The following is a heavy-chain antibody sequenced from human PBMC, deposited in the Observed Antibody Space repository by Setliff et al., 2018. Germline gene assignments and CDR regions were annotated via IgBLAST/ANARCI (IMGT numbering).Heavy chain of an antibody. V-gene: IGHV3-30*02. CDR1: GFTFSTYY. J-gene: IGHJ4*02. CDR2: VHYDGVNK. D-gene: IGHD1-1*01. Sequence: GSLRLSCAASGFTFSTYYMHWVRQPPGKGLEWVAFVHYDGVNKHYRDSVKGRFTISRDNSKNTLYLQMNSLRAEDTAVYYCAKPNEPRSPGYFDYWGQGTLVTVSS. CDR3: AKPNEPRSPGYFDY.